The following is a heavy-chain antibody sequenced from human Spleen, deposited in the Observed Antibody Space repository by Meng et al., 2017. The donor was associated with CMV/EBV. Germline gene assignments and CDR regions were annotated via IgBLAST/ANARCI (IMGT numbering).Heavy chain of an antibody. V-gene: IGHV4-34*01. CDR1: GGSFSGYC. J-gene: IGHJ4*02. CDR2: INHSGST. D-gene: IGHD3-10*01. CDR3: ARAHYGSGKYFNY. Sequence: VQLQEWGPGLVKPSETLSLTCAVYGGSFSGYCWSWIRQPPGKGMEWIWEINHSGSTNYNPSLKSRVTISVDTSKNQFSLKLSSVTAADTAVDYCARAHYGSGKYFNYWGQGTLVTVSS.